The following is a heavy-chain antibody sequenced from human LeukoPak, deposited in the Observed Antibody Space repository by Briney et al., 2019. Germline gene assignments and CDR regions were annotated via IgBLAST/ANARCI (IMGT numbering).Heavy chain of an antibody. V-gene: IGHV3-21*01. CDR3: ARGWSQFDN. CDR1: GFTFSSYS. CDR2: ISSSSRYI. Sequence: GGSLRLSCAASGFTFSSYSMNWVRQAPGKGLEWVSSISSSSRYIYYADSVKGRFTISRDNAKNSLYLQMNSLRVEDTSIYYCARGWSQFDNWGQGTLVTVSS. D-gene: IGHD2-15*01. J-gene: IGHJ5*02.